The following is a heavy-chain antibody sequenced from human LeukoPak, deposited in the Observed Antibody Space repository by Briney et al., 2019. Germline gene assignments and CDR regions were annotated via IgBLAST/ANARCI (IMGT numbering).Heavy chain of an antibody. V-gene: IGHV3-23*01. CDR2: ISGSGGST. D-gene: IGHD2-15*01. CDR3: AKAPGFHVVPAPPDY. Sequence: GGSLRLSCAASGFTFSSYAMSWVRQAPGKGLEWVSAISGSGGSTYYADSVKGRFTISRDNSKNTLYLQMNSLRAEDTALYYCAKAPGFHVVPAPPDYWGQGTLVTVSS. CDR1: GFTFSSYA. J-gene: IGHJ4*02.